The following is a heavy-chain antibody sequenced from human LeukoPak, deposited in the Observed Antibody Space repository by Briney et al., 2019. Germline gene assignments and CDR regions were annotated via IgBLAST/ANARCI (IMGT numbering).Heavy chain of an antibody. CDR3: ARAGGCCSGGSCYWDYFDY. J-gene: IGHJ4*02. D-gene: IGHD2-15*01. V-gene: IGHV1-18*01. Sequence: GASVKVSCKASGYTFTSYGISWVRQAPGQGLEWMGWISAYNGNTNYAQKLQGRVTMTTDTSTSTAYMELRSLRSDDTAVYYCARAGGCCSGGSCYWDYFDYWGQGTLVTVSS. CDR2: ISAYNGNT. CDR1: GYTFTSYG.